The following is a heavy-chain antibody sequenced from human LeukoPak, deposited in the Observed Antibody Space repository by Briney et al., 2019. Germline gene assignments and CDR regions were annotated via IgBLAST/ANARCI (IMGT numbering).Heavy chain of an antibody. CDR2: INHSGST. V-gene: IGHV4-34*01. CDR1: GGSFSGYY. CDR3: ARALRENPYESGNYYPDY. J-gene: IGHJ4*02. D-gene: IGHD3-10*01. Sequence: SETPSLTCAVYGGSFSGYYWSWIRQPPGKGLEWIGEINHSGSTNHNPSLKSRVTISVDTSKNQFSLKLSSVTAADTAIYYCARALRENPYESGNYYPDYWGQGTLVTVSS.